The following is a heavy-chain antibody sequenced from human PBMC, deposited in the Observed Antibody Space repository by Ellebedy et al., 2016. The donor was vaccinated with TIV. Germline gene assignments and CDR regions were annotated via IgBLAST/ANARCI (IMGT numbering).Heavy chain of an antibody. J-gene: IGHJ4*02. CDR2: VNQDGSDR. CDR3: ARDFGDF. Sequence: GGSLRLSXAASGFTFSTYWMTWVRQAPGKGLEWVANVNQDGSDRNYVDSVKGRFTISRDNAKSSLYLQMNSLRAEDTALYYCARDFGDFWGQGTLVTVSP. CDR1: GFTFSTYW. D-gene: IGHD3-10*01. V-gene: IGHV3-7*03.